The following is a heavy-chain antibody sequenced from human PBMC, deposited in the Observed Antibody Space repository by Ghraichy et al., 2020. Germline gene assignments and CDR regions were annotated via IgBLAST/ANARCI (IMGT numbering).Heavy chain of an antibody. CDR3: ARTLPGIAVAGYWYFDL. J-gene: IGHJ2*01. CDR1: GGSISSYY. CDR2: IYYSGST. Sequence: SETLSLTCTVSGGSISSYYWSWIRQTPGKGLEWIGHIYYSGSTNYNPSLKSRVTISVDTSTNQFSLKLSSVTAADTAVYYCARTLPGIAVAGYWYFDLWGRGTLVTVSS. V-gene: IGHV4-59*01. D-gene: IGHD6-19*01.